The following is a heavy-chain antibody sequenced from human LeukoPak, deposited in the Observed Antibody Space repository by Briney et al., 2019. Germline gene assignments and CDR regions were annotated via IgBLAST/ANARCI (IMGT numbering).Heavy chain of an antibody. CDR3: ATGSGLWSPDW. Sequence: GGSLRLSCAASGFTFSSYWMHWVRQAPGKGLVWVSRIDNEGSSTSYADSVKGRFTISRDNARNRLYVQMNSLRVEDTAVYYCATGSGLWSPDWWGQGTLVTVSS. J-gene: IGHJ4*02. CDR1: GFTFSSYW. D-gene: IGHD5-18*01. CDR2: IDNEGSST. V-gene: IGHV3-74*01.